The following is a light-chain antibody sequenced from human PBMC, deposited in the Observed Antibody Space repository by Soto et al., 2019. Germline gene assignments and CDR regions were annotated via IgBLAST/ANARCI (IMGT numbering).Light chain of an antibody. CDR2: GAS. V-gene: IGKV3-15*01. CDR3: QQYNNWPPPT. Sequence: ETVLTQSPGTLSLSPGERATLSCRASQSVSDNLAWYQQKPGQAPRLLIYGASTRATGVPARFSGSGSGTEFTLTISSLQSEDFAAYYCQQYNNWPPPTFGQGTKVDIK. CDR1: QSVSDN. J-gene: IGKJ1*01.